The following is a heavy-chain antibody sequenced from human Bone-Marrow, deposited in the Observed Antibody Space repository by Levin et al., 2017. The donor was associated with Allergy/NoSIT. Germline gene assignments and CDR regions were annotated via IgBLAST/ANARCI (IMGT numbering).Heavy chain of an antibody. J-gene: IGHJ5*02. CDR1: GTSFNDYY. CDR2: VNYRGIT. V-gene: IGHV4-34*01. CDR3: ARGRKVRGFLNSWFDP. Sequence: SQTLSLTCAVYGTSFNDYYWNWLRQPPGKGLEWIGEVNYRGITKYNPSLASRLRTSVDTSRNQFSLEVTSMTAADTAVYYCARGRKVRGFLNSWFDPWGQGSLATVS. D-gene: IGHD4-23*01.